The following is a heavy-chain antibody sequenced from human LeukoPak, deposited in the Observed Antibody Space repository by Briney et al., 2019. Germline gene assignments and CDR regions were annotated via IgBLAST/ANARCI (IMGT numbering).Heavy chain of an antibody. D-gene: IGHD2/OR15-2a*01. CDR1: GFTFSSYW. J-gene: IGHJ3*02. Sequence: GGSLRLSCAASGFTFSSYWMHWVRQAPGKGLVWVSRINSDGSSTSYADSVKGRFTISRDNAKNSLYLQMNSLRAEDTAVYYCARTVNIDAFDIWGQGTMVTVSS. CDR3: ARTVNIDAFDI. V-gene: IGHV3-74*01. CDR2: INSDGSST.